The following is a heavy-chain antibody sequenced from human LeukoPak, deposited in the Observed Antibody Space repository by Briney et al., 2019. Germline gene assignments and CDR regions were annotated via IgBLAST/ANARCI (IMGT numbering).Heavy chain of an antibody. Sequence: KPSETLSLTCAVSGYSISSGYYWGWIQQPPGKGLEWIGSIYHSGSTYYNPSLKSRVTISVDTSKNQFSLKLSSVTAADTAVYYCARDGYSYGPDFDYWGQGTLVTVSS. J-gene: IGHJ4*02. V-gene: IGHV4-38-2*02. CDR2: IYHSGST. D-gene: IGHD5-18*01. CDR1: GYSISSGYY. CDR3: ARDGYSYGPDFDY.